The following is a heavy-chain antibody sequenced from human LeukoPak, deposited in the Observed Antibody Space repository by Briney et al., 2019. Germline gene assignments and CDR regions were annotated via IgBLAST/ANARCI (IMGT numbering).Heavy chain of an antibody. D-gene: IGHD6-19*01. CDR3: ARQSSGWYDWFDP. CDR1: GGSTSSYY. J-gene: IGHJ5*02. Sequence: PSETLSLTCTVSGGSTSSYYRNWIRQPPGKGLEWIGYTYYSGSTNYNPSLKSRVTISVDTSKNQFSLKLSSVTAADTAVYYCARQSSGWYDWFDPWGQGTLVTVSS. CDR2: TYYSGST. V-gene: IGHV4-59*01.